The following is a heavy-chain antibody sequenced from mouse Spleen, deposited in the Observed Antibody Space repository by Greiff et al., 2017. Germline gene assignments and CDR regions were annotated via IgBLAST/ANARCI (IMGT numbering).Heavy chain of an antibody. CDR3: ARHEGGNHYFDY. D-gene: IGHD1-1*02. CDR1: GFTFSSYT. V-gene: IGHV5-12-2*01. J-gene: IGHJ2*01. Sequence: EVHLVESGGGLVQPGGSLKLSCAASGFTFSSYTMSWVRQTPEKRLEWVAYISNGGSYTYYPDSVKGRFTISRDNAKNTLYLQMSSLKSEDTAMYYCARHEGGNHYFDYWGQGTTLTVSS. CDR2: ISNGGSYT.